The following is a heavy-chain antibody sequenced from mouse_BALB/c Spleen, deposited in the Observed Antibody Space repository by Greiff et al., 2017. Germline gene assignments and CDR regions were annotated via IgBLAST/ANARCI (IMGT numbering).Heavy chain of an antibody. CDR3: ARDNYGYLYYFDY. J-gene: IGHJ2*01. V-gene: IGHV5-6-3*01. CDR1: GFTFSSYG. Sequence: EVQLVESGGGLVQPGGSLKLSCAASGFTFSSYGMSWVRQTPDKRLELVATINSNGGSTYYPDSVKGRFTISRDNAKNTLYLQMSSLKSEDTAMYYCARDNYGYLYYFDYWGQGTTLTVSS. D-gene: IGHD1-2*01. CDR2: INSNGGST.